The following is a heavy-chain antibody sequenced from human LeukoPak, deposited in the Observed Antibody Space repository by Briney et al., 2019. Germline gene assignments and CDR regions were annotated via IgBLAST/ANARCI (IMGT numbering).Heavy chain of an antibody. CDR1: GFTFDDYA. J-gene: IGHJ4*02. Sequence: PGGSLRLSCAASGFTFDDYAMHWVRQAPGKGLEWVSGISWNSGSIGYADSVKGRFTISRDNAKNSLYLQMNSLRAEDTALYYCAKAGGSWYYFDYWGQGTLVTVSS. CDR2: ISWNSGSI. D-gene: IGHD3-16*01. CDR3: AKAGGSWYYFDY. V-gene: IGHV3-9*01.